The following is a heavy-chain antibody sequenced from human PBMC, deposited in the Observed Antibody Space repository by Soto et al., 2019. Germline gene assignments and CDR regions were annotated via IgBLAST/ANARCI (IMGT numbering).Heavy chain of an antibody. Sequence: PSETLSLTCTVSGGSISSYYWSWIRQPPGKGLEWIGYIYYSGSTNYNPSLKSRVTISVDTSKNQFSLKLSSVTAADTAVYYCARGNDYVWGSYREAPNFDYWGQGTLVTVSS. CDR1: GGSISSYY. CDR2: IYYSGST. V-gene: IGHV4-59*01. CDR3: ARGNDYVWGSYREAPNFDY. J-gene: IGHJ4*02. D-gene: IGHD3-16*02.